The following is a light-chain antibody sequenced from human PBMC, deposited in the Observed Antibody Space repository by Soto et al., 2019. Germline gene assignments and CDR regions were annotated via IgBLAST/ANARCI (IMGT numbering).Light chain of an antibody. Sequence: EIVLTQSPGTLSLSPGERATLSCRASQSVSSSYLAWYQQKPGQAPRLLIYGASSRATGIPDRFSGSGSGTDFTLTIIRLEREDFAVYYCQQYGSSPPWTFGQGTKVEIK. CDR1: QSVSSSY. CDR2: GAS. V-gene: IGKV3-20*01. CDR3: QQYGSSPPWT. J-gene: IGKJ1*01.